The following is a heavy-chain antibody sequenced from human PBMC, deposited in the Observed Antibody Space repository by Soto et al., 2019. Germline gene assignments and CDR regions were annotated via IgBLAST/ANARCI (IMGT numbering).Heavy chain of an antibody. CDR1: GYTFTSYG. V-gene: IGHV1-18*01. Sequence: ASVKVSCKASGYTFTSYGISWVRQAPGQGLEWMGWISAYNGNTSYAQKLQGRVTMTTDTSTSTAYMELRSLRSDDTAVYYCARAGRFLEWLLRRDSYYGMDVWGQGTTVTVSS. J-gene: IGHJ6*02. CDR2: ISAYNGNT. CDR3: ARAGRFLEWLLRRDSYYGMDV. D-gene: IGHD3-3*01.